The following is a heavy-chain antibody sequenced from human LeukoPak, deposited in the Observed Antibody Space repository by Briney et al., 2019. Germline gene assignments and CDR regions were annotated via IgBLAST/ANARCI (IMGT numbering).Heavy chain of an antibody. CDR2: ISSSSSST. Sequence: LPGGSLRLSCAASGFTFSSYAMSWVRQAPGKGLEWVSGISSSSSSTYYADSVKGRFTISRDNSKNTLYLQMNSLRAEDTAVYYCAKVGTYSSSPRYFQHWGQGTLVTVSS. CDR3: AKVGTYSSSPRYFQH. J-gene: IGHJ1*01. V-gene: IGHV3-23*01. CDR1: GFTFSSYA. D-gene: IGHD6-6*01.